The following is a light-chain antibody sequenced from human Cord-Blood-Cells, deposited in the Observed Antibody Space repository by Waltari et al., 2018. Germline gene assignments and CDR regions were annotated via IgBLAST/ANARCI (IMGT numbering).Light chain of an antibody. CDR1: VLAKKY. CDR3: YSAADNNVV. CDR2: KDS. J-gene: IGLJ2*01. Sequence: SYALTQPSSVSVSPGQTARITCSGDVLAKKYARCLQQKPGQAPVLVIDKDSERPSGIPERFSGSSSGTTVTLTISGAQVEDEADYYCYSAADNNVVFGGGTKLTVL. V-gene: IGLV3-27*01.